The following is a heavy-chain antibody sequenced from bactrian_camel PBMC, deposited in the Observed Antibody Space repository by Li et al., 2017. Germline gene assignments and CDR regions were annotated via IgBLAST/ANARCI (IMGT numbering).Heavy chain of an antibody. J-gene: IGHJ6*01. Sequence: HVQLVESGGGLAQPGGSLRLACAVSGYTASSYCMGWSLADPGKEREGVAAIDVLNSTTYADSVKGRFTISQDNARNTLYLQMNSLKTEDTATYYCVRDGVDFRVVVTGTTFAYWGQGTQVTVS. CDR2: IDVLNST. CDR3: VRDGVDFRVVVTGTTFAY. V-gene: IGHV3S53*01. CDR1: GYTASSYC. D-gene: IGHD2*01.